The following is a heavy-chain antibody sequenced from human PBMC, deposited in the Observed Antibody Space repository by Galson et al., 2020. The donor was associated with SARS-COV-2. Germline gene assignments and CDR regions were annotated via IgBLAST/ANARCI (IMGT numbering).Heavy chain of an antibody. CDR1: GFTFSSYA. J-gene: IGHJ4*02. V-gene: IGHV3-23*01. CDR2: IRGSGGST. CDR3: ARTGTYCGGDCYSGGTDY. Sequence: GESLKISCAASGFTFSSYAMSWVRQAPGKGLEWVPAIRGSGGSTYYADSVKGRFTISRDNSKNTLYLQMNSLRAEDTAVYYCARTGTYCGGDCYSGGTDYWGQGTLVTVSS. D-gene: IGHD2-21*02.